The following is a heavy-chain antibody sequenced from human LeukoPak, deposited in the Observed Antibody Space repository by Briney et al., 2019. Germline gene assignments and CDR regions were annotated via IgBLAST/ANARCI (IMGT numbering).Heavy chain of an antibody. CDR2: IIPIFGTA. D-gene: IGHD6-13*01. CDR3: AREVRDSSPRGWFDP. CDR1: GGTFSSYA. Sequence: SVKVSCKASGGTFSSYAISWVRQAPGQGLEWMGGIIPIFGTANYAQKFQGRVTITTDESTSTAYMELSSLRSEDTAVYYCAREVRDSSPRGWFDPWGQGTLVTVSS. J-gene: IGHJ5*02. V-gene: IGHV1-69*05.